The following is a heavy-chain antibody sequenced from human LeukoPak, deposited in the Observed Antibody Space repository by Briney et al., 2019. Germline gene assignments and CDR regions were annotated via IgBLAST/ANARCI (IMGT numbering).Heavy chain of an antibody. CDR2: ISSSSSYI. J-gene: IGHJ4*02. CDR1: GFTFSSYS. V-gene: IGHV3-21*01. Sequence: GGSLRLSCAASGFTFSSYSMNWVRQAPGKGLEWVSSISSSSSYINYADSVRGRFTISRDNAKNSLFLQMDSLRGEDTAVYYCARCTTGKTFGSLREIKKSREIDYWGQGTLVTVSS. D-gene: IGHD1-1*01. CDR3: ARCTTGKTFGSLREIKKSREIDY.